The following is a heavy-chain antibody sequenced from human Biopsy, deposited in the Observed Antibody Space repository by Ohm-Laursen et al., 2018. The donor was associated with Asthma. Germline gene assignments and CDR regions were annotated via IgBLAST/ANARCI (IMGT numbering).Heavy chain of an antibody. V-gene: IGHV3-30*03. CDR1: GFTFSSFG. CDR2: ISYDGSNK. D-gene: IGHD6-19*01. CDR3: SREELTSGWYQGSILR. J-gene: IGHJ4*02. Sequence: SLRLSCAASGFTFSSFGMHWVRQAPGKGLEWVACISYDGSNKYYADSVKGRSTISRDNSKNTLYLQMNSLRAEDTAVYYCSREELTSGWYQGSILRWGQGTLVTVSS.